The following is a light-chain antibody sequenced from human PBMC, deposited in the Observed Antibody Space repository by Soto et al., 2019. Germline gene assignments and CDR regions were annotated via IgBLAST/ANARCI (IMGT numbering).Light chain of an antibody. CDR1: QTVRNNY. V-gene: IGKV3D-20*02. J-gene: IGKJ5*01. CDR2: GAS. Sequence: VWTQSPGTLSLSPGERAILSSRASQTVRNNYLAWYQQKPGQAPRLLIYGASTRATGIPARFSGSGSGTDFTLTINNLDPEDFAVYYCQQRSNWPTTFGQGRRLEV. CDR3: QQRSNWPTT.